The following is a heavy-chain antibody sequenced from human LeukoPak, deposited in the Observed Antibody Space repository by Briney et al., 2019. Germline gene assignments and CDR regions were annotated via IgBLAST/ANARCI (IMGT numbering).Heavy chain of an antibody. V-gene: IGHV3-48*02. J-gene: IGHJ3*02. CDR1: GGSISRSS. D-gene: IGHD1-26*01. Sequence: ETLSLTCNVSGGSISRSSYYWGWIRQPPGKGLEWISYISSSSSTIYYADSVKGRFTISRDNAKNSLYLQMNSLRDEDTAVYYCARDGVVGATFPSAFDIWGQGTMVTVSS. CDR2: ISSSSSTI. CDR3: ARDGVVGATFPSAFDI.